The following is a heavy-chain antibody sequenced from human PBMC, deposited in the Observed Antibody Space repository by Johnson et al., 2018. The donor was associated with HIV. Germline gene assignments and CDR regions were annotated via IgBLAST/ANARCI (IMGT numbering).Heavy chain of an antibody. Sequence: QEQLVESGGGLVKPGGSLRLSCAASGFTFSDYYMSWIRQAPGKGLECISYISSSGTTIYYTDSVQGRFTISRDNAKNTAYLQMNSLKTEDTAVYYCTVHSGERTDHDAFDIWGQGTMVTVSS. D-gene: IGHD1-26*01. CDR2: ISSSGTTI. V-gene: IGHV3-11*01. J-gene: IGHJ3*02. CDR1: GFTFSDYY. CDR3: TVHSGERTDHDAFDI.